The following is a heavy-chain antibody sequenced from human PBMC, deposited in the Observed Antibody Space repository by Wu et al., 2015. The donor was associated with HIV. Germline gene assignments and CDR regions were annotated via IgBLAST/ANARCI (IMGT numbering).Heavy chain of an antibody. J-gene: IGHJ6*03. CDR3: ARDWQFHVIFDDYYIDV. CDR2: INPETGDT. CDR1: GYTFTDYY. Sequence: QVQLVQSVSEVKKSGASVNISCKTSGYTFTDYYLHWVRQAPGQGLQWMGWINPETGDTNYAQTFKGRITMTRDTSINTAYMVLTSVKPNDTALYFCARDWQFHVIFDDYYIDVWGEGTTVT. D-gene: IGHD3-3*02. V-gene: IGHV1-2*02.